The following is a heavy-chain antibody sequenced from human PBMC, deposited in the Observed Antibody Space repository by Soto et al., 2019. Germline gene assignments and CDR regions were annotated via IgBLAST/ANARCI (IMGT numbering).Heavy chain of an antibody. CDR3: ARDTPWNYKAFDI. Sequence: GGSLRLSCAASGFTFSSYSMNWVRQAPGKGLEWVSSISSSSSYIYYADSVKGRFTISRDNAKNSLYLQMNSLRAEDTAVYYCARDTPWNYKAFDIWGQGTMVTVSS. J-gene: IGHJ3*02. D-gene: IGHD1-7*01. CDR2: ISSSSSYI. CDR1: GFTFSSYS. V-gene: IGHV3-21*01.